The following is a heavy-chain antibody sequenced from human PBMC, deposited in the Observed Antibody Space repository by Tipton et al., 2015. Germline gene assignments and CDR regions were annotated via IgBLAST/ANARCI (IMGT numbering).Heavy chain of an antibody. CDR3: ACQDYDSLTRDYQTVDY. J-gene: IGHJ4*02. D-gene: IGHD3-9*01. V-gene: IGHV4-38-2*01. Sequence: GLVKPSETLSLTCAVSAYSISSDYYWGWIRQPPGMGLEWIASIHYGGNTHYNPSLMSRVTMSRDTSKNQFSLKLTSVTTADTAVYYCACQDYDSLTRDYQTVDYWGQGTLVTVSS. CDR2: IHYGGNT. CDR1: AYSISSDYY.